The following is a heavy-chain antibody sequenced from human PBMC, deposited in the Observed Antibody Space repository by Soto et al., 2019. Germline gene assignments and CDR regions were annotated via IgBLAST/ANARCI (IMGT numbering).Heavy chain of an antibody. V-gene: IGHV1-69*13. D-gene: IGHD5-18*01. CDR1: GGTFSSYA. J-gene: IGHJ6*04. CDR2: IIPIFGTA. CDR3: ARGNTAMDLYYYYYGMDV. Sequence: GASVKVSCKASGGTFSSYAISWVRQAPGQGLEWMGGIIPIFGTANYAQKFQGRVTITADESTSTAYMELSSLRSEDTAVYYCARGNTAMDLYYYYYGMDVWGKGTKVTSPQ.